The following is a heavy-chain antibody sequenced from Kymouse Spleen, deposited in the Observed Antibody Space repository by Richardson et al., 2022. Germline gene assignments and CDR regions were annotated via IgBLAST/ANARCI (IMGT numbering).Heavy chain of an antibody. CDR1: GFTFDDYA. CDR2: ISWNSGSI. D-gene: IGHD6-19*01. V-gene: IGHV3-9*01. CDR3: AKAEAVANYYGMDV. Sequence: EVQLVESGGGLVQPGRSLRLSCAASGFTFDDYAMHWVRQAPGKGLEWVSGISWNSGSIGYADSVKGRFTISRDNAKNSLYLQMNSLRAEDTALYYCAKAEAVANYYGMDVWGQGTTVTVSS. J-gene: IGHJ6*02.